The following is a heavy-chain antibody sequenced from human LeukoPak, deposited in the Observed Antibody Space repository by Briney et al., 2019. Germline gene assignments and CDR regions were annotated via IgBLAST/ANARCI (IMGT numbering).Heavy chain of an antibody. J-gene: IGHJ4*02. V-gene: IGHV4-34*01. CDR1: GGSFSGYY. CDR3: ARGRYSSGWYAPYYFDY. Sequence: SETLSLTRAVYGGSFSGYYWSWIRQPPGKGLEWIGEINHSGSTNYNPSLKSRVTISVDTSKNQFSLKLSSVTAADTAVYYCARGRYSSGWYAPYYFDYWGQGTLVTVSS. CDR2: INHSGST. D-gene: IGHD6-19*01.